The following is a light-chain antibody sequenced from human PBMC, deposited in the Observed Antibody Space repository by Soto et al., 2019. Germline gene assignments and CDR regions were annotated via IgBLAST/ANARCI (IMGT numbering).Light chain of an antibody. CDR3: QQYNSYPET. Sequence: DIQMTQSPSTLSASVGDRVTITCRASQSISSWLAWYQQKPGKAPKLLIYKASSLESGVPSRFSGSGSGTEFTLTISSLQPDDFSTYYCQQYNSYPETFGPGTKVDLK. V-gene: IGKV1-5*03. CDR2: KAS. CDR1: QSISSW. J-gene: IGKJ3*01.